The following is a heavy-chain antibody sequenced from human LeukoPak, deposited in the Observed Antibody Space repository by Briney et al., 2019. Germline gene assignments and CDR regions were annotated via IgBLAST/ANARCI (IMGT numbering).Heavy chain of an antibody. J-gene: IGHJ5*02. Sequence: PGGSLRLSCAASGFTFSCYGMSWVRQAAGKGLEWVSTIRGRGYNTYYADSVKGWFSIYSDNYANPLFLQMNRLGAEDTAVYYCVKHSGRYFIYHIDTWGQGSLVTVS. V-gene: IGHV3-23*01. D-gene: IGHD3-10*01. CDR1: GFTFSCYG. CDR2: IRGRGYNT. CDR3: VKHSGRYFIYHIDT.